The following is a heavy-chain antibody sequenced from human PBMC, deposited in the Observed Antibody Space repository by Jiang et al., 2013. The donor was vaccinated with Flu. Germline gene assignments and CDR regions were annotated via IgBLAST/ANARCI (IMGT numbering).Heavy chain of an antibody. Sequence: RLSCAASGFTFRSYAMSWVRQAPGKGLEWVARISFDGYEKDYVDSVKGRFTISRDKSKNTVYLQMDTLRVDDTAVYFCAREMQSYNFDYWGQGTLVTVFS. D-gene: IGHD3-10*01. CDR1: GFTFRSYA. CDR3: AREMQSYNFDY. CDR2: ISFDGYEK. V-gene: IGHV3-30*03. J-gene: IGHJ4*02.